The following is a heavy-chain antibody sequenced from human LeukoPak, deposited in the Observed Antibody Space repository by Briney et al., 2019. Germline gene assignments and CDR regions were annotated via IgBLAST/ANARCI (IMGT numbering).Heavy chain of an antibody. J-gene: IGHJ4*02. Sequence: GGSLRLSCAASGFTFSSYWMHWVRQAPGKGLVWVSRINSDGSSTSYADSVKGRFTISRDNAKNTLYLQMNSLRAEDTAVYYCARADVDTAMAHLTWGQGTLVTVSS. V-gene: IGHV3-74*01. CDR1: GFTFSSYW. D-gene: IGHD5-18*01. CDR2: INSDGSST. CDR3: ARADVDTAMAHLT.